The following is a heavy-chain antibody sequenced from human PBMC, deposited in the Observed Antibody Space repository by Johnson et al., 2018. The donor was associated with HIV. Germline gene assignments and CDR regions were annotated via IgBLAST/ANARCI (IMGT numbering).Heavy chain of an antibody. CDR3: ARVGGSYGDAFDI. Sequence: VQLVESGGGLVQPGGSLRLSCAASGFTFDSYWMSWVRQAPGKGLEWVANIKQAGSEKYYVDYVKGRFTISRDNAKNSLYLQMNSLRAEDTAVYYCARVGGSYGDAFDIWGQGTMVTVSS. D-gene: IGHD1-26*01. CDR1: GFTFDSYW. V-gene: IGHV3-7*01. J-gene: IGHJ3*02. CDR2: IKQAGSEK.